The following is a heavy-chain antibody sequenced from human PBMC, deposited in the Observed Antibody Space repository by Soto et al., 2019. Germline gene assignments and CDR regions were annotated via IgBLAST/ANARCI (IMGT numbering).Heavy chain of an antibody. J-gene: IGHJ4*02. Sequence: EVQLLESGGGLVQPGGSLRVSCAASGFTFNTYVMSWVRQAPGKGLEWVSDISGGGGSAYYTYSVKGRFTISRDNSNNTLYLQMNSLKAEDTAVYFCAREIYGSAYFDYWGQGTLVTVSS. CDR3: AREIYGSAYFDY. D-gene: IGHD3-10*01. V-gene: IGHV3-23*01. CDR2: ISGGGGSA. CDR1: GFTFNTYV.